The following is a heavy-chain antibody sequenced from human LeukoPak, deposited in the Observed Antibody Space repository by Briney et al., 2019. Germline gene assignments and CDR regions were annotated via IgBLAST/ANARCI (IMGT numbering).Heavy chain of an antibody. CDR1: GFTFSRYS. Sequence: PGGSLRLSCAASGFTFSRYSMNWVRQAPGKGLEWVSSISSSSSYIYYADSVKGRFTISRDNAKNSLYLQMNSLRAEDTAVYYCAKYYYDSSGDFDYWGQGTLVTVSS. D-gene: IGHD3-22*01. J-gene: IGHJ4*02. V-gene: IGHV3-21*01. CDR2: ISSSSSYI. CDR3: AKYYYDSSGDFDY.